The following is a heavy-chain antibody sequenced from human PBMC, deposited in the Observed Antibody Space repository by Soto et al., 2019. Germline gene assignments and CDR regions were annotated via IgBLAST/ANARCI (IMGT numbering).Heavy chain of an antibody. V-gene: IGHV3-21*01. J-gene: IGHJ6*02. CDR2: INSGSCSI. Sequence: GGSLRLSCPASAFTFSSYSMNWVRQAPGKGLEWVSSINSGSCSINYADSVKGRFSISRDNAQNSLHLQMNNLRAEDTAVYYCARNESSNIYGMDVWGQGTTVTVSS. CDR1: AFTFSSYS. D-gene: IGHD6-6*01. CDR3: ARNESSNIYGMDV.